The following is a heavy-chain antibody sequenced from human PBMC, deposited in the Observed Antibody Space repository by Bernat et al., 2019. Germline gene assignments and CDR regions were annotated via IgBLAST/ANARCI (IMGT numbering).Heavy chain of an antibody. Sequence: EVQLVESGGGLVQPGGSLRLSCAAFGFTFIDYWMHWVRQAPGKGLLWVSRINSAEGGTSYADSVKGRLAISRDNAKNRLYLHMNSLRAEDTAVYYCARGGIAARIDYWGQGTLVTVSS. V-gene: IGHV3-74*01. CDR3: ARGGIAARIDY. J-gene: IGHJ4*02. CDR2: INSAEGGT. CDR1: GFTFIDYW. D-gene: IGHD6-6*01.